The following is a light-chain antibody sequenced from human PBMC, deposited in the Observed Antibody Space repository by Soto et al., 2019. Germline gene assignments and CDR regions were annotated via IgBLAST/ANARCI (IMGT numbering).Light chain of an antibody. CDR2: VAS. V-gene: IGKV3-15*01. Sequence: EIVMTQSPATLSVSPGERATLSCRASQSVSSNLAWYLQKPGQAPRLLIYVASTRATGIPARFSGSASGTEFTLTISSLQSEDFAVYYCQQYNNWPFTFGPGTKVDIK. J-gene: IGKJ3*01. CDR3: QQYNNWPFT. CDR1: QSVSSN.